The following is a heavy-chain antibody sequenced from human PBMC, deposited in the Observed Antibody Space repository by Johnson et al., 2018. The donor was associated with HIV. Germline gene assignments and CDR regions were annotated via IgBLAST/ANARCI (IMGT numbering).Heavy chain of an antibody. V-gene: IGHV3-66*01. CDR3: ARVGPRSKGGPVDAFAS. CDR1: GFTVSSNY. Sequence: EVQLVESGGGVVRPGGSLRLSCAASGFTVSSNYMSWVRQAPGKGLEWVSVIYSGGSTYYADSVKGRFTISRDNSKNTLYLQMSSLRAEDTAVYYCARVGPRSKGGPVDAFASWGQGTMVTVSS. D-gene: IGHD3-16*01. J-gene: IGHJ3*02. CDR2: IYSGGST.